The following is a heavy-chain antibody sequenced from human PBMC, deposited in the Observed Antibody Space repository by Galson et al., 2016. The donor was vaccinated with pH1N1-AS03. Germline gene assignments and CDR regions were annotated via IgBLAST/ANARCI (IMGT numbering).Heavy chain of an antibody. V-gene: IGHV3-30*02. Sequence: SLRLSCAASGFPFTNNGMHWVRQAPGKGLEWVAFVRYDGNIAYSVDSVKGRFTIFKDNSRNTLYLQMTSLTPEDTALYFWSGPFNWFDPWCQGILVTVS. J-gene: IGHJ5*02. D-gene: IGHD3-3*01. CDR1: GFPFTNNG. CDR3: SGPFNWFDP. CDR2: VRYDGNIA.